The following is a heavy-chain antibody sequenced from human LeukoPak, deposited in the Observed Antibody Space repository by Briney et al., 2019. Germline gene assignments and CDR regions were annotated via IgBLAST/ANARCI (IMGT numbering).Heavy chain of an antibody. CDR1: EFTFGDHA. V-gene: IGHV3-49*04. J-gene: IGHJ6*02. CDR3: ARGPIQQWLYNGMDV. Sequence: QPGRSLRLSCTASEFTFGDHAMSWVRQAPGKGLEWVGFIRSRAYGGTTEYAPAVKGRFLISRDDSKSIAYLHMNSLKTGDTAVYYCARGPIQQWLYNGMDVWGQGTTVSVSS. CDR2: IRSRAYGGTT. D-gene: IGHD5-18*01.